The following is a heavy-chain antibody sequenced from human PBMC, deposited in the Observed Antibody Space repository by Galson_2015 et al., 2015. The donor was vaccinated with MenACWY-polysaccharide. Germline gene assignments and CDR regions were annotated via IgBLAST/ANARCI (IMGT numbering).Heavy chain of an antibody. V-gene: IGHV2-70*01. CDR3: AGMGAIQGRYGPYSYSGMDV. D-gene: IGHD4-17*01. Sequence: PALVKPTQTLTLTCTFSGLSVATSEMCVNWIRQPPGKALEWLGFIDWDDDKHYTPTLKTKLTISKDNPKNQGVLRQTNMDPVDTATYSCAGMGAIQGRYGPYSYSGMDVWGQGTTVTVSS. J-gene: IGHJ6*02. CDR1: GLSVATSEMC. CDR2: IDWDDDK.